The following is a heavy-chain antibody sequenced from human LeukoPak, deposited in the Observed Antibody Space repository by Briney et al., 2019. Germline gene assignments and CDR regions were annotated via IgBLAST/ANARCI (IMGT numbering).Heavy chain of an antibody. V-gene: IGHV3-23*01. CDR3: AREGSSSFYFDY. CDR1: GFTFSSYA. Sequence: GGSLRLSCAASGFTFSSYAMSWVRQAPGKGLEWVSAISGSGGSTYYADSVKGRFTISRDNSKNTLYLQMNSLRAEDTAIYYCAREGSSSFYFDYWGQGTVVTVSS. D-gene: IGHD3-10*01. J-gene: IGHJ4*02. CDR2: ISGSGGST.